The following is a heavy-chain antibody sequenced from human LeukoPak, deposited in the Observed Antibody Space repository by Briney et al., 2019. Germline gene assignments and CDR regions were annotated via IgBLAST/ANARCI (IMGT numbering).Heavy chain of an antibody. CDR1: ESIVSGNY. D-gene: IGHD3-3*01. V-gene: IGHV3-66*01. CDR3: AHYDFWSGHALDI. J-gene: IGHJ3*02. Sequence: PGGSLRLSCAASESIVSGNYMTWVRQAPGKGLEWLSVIYTGGDTYYADSVKGRFTISRDTSKTTVYLQMNSLRGDDTAIYYCAHYDFWSGHALDIWGQGTMVTVSS. CDR2: IYTGGDT.